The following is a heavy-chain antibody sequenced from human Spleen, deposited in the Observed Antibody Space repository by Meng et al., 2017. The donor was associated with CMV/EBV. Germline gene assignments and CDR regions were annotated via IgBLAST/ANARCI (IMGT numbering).Heavy chain of an antibody. CDR1: GYTFTSYG. J-gene: IGHJ4*02. V-gene: IGHV1-2*02. CDR3: ARGTTSGWYRFGY. D-gene: IGHD6-19*01. Sequence: ASVKVSCKASGYTFTSYGISWVRQAPGQGLEWMGCINPNSGGTDYAQKFQGRFTMTRDTSISTLYMELSRLTSDDTAVYYCARGTTSGWYRFGYWGQGTLVTVSS. CDR2: INPNSGGT.